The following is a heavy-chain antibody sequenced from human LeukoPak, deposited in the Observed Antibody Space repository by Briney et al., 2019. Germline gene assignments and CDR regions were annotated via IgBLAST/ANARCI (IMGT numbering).Heavy chain of an antibody. D-gene: IGHD6-6*01. CDR3: ANAQLGLPTLDY. J-gene: IGHJ4*02. V-gene: IGHV4-38-2*02. CDR2: IYHSGST. Sequence: SETLSLTCTVSGYSISSGYYWGWIRQPPGKGLEWIGSIYHSGSTYYNPSLKSRVTISVDTSKNQFSLKLSSVTAADTAVYYCANAQLGLPTLDYWGQGTLVTVSS. CDR1: GYSISSGYY.